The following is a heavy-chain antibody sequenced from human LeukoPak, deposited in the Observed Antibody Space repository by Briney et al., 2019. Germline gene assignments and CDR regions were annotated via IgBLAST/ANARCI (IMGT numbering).Heavy chain of an antibody. D-gene: IGHD4-17*01. V-gene: IGHV3-33*01. J-gene: IGHJ5*02. CDR1: GFAFSSFG. Sequence: PGRSLRLPCAASGFAFSSFGMHWVRQAPGKGLEWVAVIWYDGTNKYYADSVKGRFTISRDNSKNTLYLQMNSLRAEDTAVYYCARATVTRWFDPWGQGTLVTVSS. CDR2: IWYDGTNK. CDR3: ARATVTRWFDP.